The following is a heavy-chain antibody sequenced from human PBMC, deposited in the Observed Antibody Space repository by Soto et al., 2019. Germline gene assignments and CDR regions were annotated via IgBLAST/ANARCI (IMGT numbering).Heavy chain of an antibody. CDR1: GFTFNNYS. CDR2: INRGGGP. Sequence: EVRLLESGGSLVQPGGSLTLSCATSGFTFNNYSMSWVRQAPGKGLEWVSSINRGGGPYYADSVKGRFTISRDNSKNMLYLRMHRLRADDTAVYFCARADGPLPVTLLRFWGQGTLVTVSS. D-gene: IGHD5-18*01. CDR3: ARADGPLPVTLLRF. V-gene: IGHV3-23*01. J-gene: IGHJ4*02.